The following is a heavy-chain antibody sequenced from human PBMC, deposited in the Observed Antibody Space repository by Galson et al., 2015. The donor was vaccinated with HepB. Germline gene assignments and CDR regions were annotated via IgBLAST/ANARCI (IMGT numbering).Heavy chain of an antibody. V-gene: IGHV3-52*01. D-gene: IGHD3-22*01. CDR3: GVERGQEGYYYDSSGYYQPSYFDY. Sequence: SLRLSCAASGFTFSSSWMHWVCQAPEKGLEWVADIKCDGSEKYYADSVKGRLTISRDNAKNSLYLQVNSLRAEDMTVYYCGVERGQEGYYYDSSGYYQPSYFDYWGQGTLVTVSS. CDR1: GFTFSSSW. J-gene: IGHJ4*02. CDR2: IKCDGSEK.